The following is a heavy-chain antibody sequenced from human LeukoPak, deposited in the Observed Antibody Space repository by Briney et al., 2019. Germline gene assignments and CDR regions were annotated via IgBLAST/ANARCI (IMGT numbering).Heavy chain of an antibody. J-gene: IGHJ6*02. Sequence: PRASLRLSCAASGFTFSNAWMSWVRQAPGKGLEWVSYIRSRGTTIYYADSVKGRFTISRDNAKNSLYLQMNSLRAEDTALYYCARVRSGLPMDVWGQGTTVTVS. CDR1: GFTFSNAW. CDR3: ARVRSGLPMDV. D-gene: IGHD2-15*01. V-gene: IGHV3-11*04. CDR2: IRSRGTTI.